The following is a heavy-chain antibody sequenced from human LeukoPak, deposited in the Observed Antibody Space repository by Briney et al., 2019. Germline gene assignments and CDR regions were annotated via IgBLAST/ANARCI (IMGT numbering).Heavy chain of an antibody. D-gene: IGHD3-22*01. CDR3: ARGRDSSGYHPHDAFDI. J-gene: IGHJ3*02. V-gene: IGHV1-2*02. CDR2: INPNSGGT. CDR1: GYTFTGYY. Sequence: ASVKVSCKASGYTFTGYYMHWVRQAPGQGLEGMGWINPNSGGTNYAQKFQGRVTMTRDTSISTAYMELSRLRSDDTAVYYCARGRDSSGYHPHDAFDIWGQGTMVTVSS.